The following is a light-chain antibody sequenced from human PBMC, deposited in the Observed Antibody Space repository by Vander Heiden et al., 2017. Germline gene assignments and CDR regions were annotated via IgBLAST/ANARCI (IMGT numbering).Light chain of an antibody. CDR1: QSISSY. CDR3: QRSYSTLIFT. Sequence: DPVTITCRASQSISSYLNWYQQKPGKAPKLLIYSASSLQSGVRSRFSGSGSGTEFTLTISSLQPEDFATYYCQRSYSTLIFTFGPGTKVDIK. J-gene: IGKJ3*01. CDR2: SAS. V-gene: IGKV1-39*01.